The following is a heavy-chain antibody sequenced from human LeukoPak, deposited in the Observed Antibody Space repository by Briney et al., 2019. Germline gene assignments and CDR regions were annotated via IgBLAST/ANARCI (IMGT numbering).Heavy chain of an antibody. V-gene: IGHV3-23*01. CDR3: AKGDYYDSSGSSYNYYYGMDV. D-gene: IGHD3-22*01. Sequence: GGSLRLSCAASGFTFSSYAMSWVRQAPGKGLEWVSAISGSDGSTYYADSVKGRFTISRDNSKNTLYLQMNSLGAEDTAVYYCAKGDYYDSSGSSYNYYYGMDVWGQGTTVTVSS. CDR1: GFTFSSYA. CDR2: ISGSDGST. J-gene: IGHJ6*02.